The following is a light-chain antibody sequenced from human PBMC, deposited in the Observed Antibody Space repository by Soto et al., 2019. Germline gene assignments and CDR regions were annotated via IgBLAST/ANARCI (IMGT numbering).Light chain of an antibody. CDR2: GAS. CDR1: QSVSSSY. V-gene: IGKV3D-20*02. CDR3: QQRSNWPPKIT. J-gene: IGKJ5*01. Sequence: EIVLTQSPGTLSLSPEERATLSCRASQSVSSSYLAWYQQKPGQAPRLLIDGASSRATGIPDRFSGSGSGTDFTLNISSLDPEDFAVYYCQQRSNWPPKITFGQGTRLEIK.